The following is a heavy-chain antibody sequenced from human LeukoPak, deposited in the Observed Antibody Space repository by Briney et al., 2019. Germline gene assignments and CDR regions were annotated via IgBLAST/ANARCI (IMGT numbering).Heavy chain of an antibody. CDR2: TYYRSKRYN. V-gene: IGHV6-1*01. CDR1: GHSDSSNNAP. J-gene: IGHJ4*02. CDR3: ARDFDY. Sequence: SHTLSLTCAICGHSDSSNNAPWHWIRQSPSRGLECLGRTYYRSKRYNDYAVSVKSRITINPDTSKNQFSLQLNSVTPEDTAMYYCARDFDYWGQGTLVTVSS.